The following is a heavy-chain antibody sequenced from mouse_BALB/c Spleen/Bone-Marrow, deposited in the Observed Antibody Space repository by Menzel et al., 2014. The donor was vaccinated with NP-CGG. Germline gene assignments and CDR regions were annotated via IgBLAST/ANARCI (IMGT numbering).Heavy chain of an antibody. J-gene: IGHJ4*01. CDR3: ARFPMDY. V-gene: IGHV7-3*02. CDR2: IRNKANGYTT. CDR1: GFTFTDYY. Sequence: EVKLMESGGGLVQPGGSLRLSCTTSGFTFTDYYMSWVRQPPGKALEWLVFIRNKANGYTTEYSASVKGRFTISRDNSQSILYLQMNTLRAEDSATYYCARFPMDYWGQGTSVTVSS.